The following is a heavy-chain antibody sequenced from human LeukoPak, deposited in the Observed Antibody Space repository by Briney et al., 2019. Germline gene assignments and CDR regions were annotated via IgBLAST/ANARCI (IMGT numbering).Heavy chain of an antibody. CDR1: GYTFTGYY. CDR2: INPNSGGT. J-gene: IGHJ4*02. CDR3: ARVHRGRSGWYNVSPNYFDY. V-gene: IGHV1-2*02. Sequence: ASVKVSCKASGYTFTGYYMHWVRQAPGQGLEWMGWINPNSGGTNYAQKFQGRVTMTRDTSISTAYMELSRLRSDDTAVYYCARVHRGRSGWYNVSPNYFDYWGQGTLVTVSS. D-gene: IGHD6-19*01.